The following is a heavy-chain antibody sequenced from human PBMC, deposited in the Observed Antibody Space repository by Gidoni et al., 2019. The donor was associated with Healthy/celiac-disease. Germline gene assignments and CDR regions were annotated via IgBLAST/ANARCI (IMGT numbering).Heavy chain of an antibody. J-gene: IGHJ4*02. D-gene: IGHD3-22*01. Sequence: TYYRSKWYNDYAVSVKSRITINPDTSKNQFSLQLNSVTPEDTAVYYCARVEDYYDSSGYYYFDYWGQGTLVTVSS. CDR2: TYYRSKWYN. V-gene: IGHV6-1*01. CDR3: ARVEDYYDSSGYYYFDY.